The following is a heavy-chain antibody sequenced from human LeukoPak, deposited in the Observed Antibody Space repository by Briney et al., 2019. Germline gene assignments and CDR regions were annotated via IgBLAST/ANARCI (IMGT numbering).Heavy chain of an antibody. V-gene: IGHV3-30*04. CDR2: ISYDGSNK. Sequence: GGTLRLSCAASGFTFSSYLMHWVRQAPGKGLEWVAVISYDGSNKHYADSVKGRFTISRDNSKNTLYLQMNSPRAEDTAVYYCASSYCGGDCYSSRGGGAFDIWGQGTMVTVSS. CDR3: ASSYCGGDCYSSRGGGAFDI. D-gene: IGHD2-21*02. J-gene: IGHJ3*02. CDR1: GFTFSSYL.